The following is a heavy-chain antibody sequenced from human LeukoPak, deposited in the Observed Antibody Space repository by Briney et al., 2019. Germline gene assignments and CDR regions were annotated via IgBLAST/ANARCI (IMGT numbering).Heavy chain of an antibody. CDR1: GGSISSSNW. Sequence: PSETLSLTCAVSGGSISSSNWWSWARQPPGKGLEWIGEIYHSGSTNYNPSLKSRVTISVDKSKNQFSLKLSSVTAADTAVYYCARAFIVGARYYFDYWGQGTLVTVSS. CDR3: ARAFIVGARYYFDY. J-gene: IGHJ4*02. CDR2: IYHSGST. D-gene: IGHD1-26*01. V-gene: IGHV4-4*02.